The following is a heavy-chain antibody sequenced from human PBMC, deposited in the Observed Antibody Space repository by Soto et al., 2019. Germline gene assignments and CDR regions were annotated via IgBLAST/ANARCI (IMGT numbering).Heavy chain of an antibody. Sequence: GSLRLSCAASGFTFSGYGMHWVRQAPGKGLEWVAVISYDGSNKYYADSVKGRFTISRDNSKNTLYLQMNSLSAEDTAVYYCAREFKYGGRWFGELHYYFDYWGQGTLVNVAS. V-gene: IGHV3-30*03. CDR2: ISYDGSNK. D-gene: IGHD3-10*01. CDR1: GFTFSGYG. J-gene: IGHJ4*02. CDR3: AREFKYGGRWFGELHYYFDY.